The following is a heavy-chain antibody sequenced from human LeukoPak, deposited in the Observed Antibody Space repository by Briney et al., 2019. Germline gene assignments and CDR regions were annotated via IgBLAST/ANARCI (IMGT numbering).Heavy chain of an antibody. D-gene: IGHD3-10*01. J-gene: IGHJ4*02. V-gene: IGHV3-23*01. Sequence: GGSLRLSCAASGFTFSSYATSWVRQAPGKGLEWVSAISGSGGSTYYADSVKGRFTISRDNSKNTLYLQMNSLRAEDTAVYYCAKRYYYGSGSYSTFDYWGQGTLVTVSS. CDR2: ISGSGGST. CDR1: GFTFSSYA. CDR3: AKRYYYGSGSYSTFDY.